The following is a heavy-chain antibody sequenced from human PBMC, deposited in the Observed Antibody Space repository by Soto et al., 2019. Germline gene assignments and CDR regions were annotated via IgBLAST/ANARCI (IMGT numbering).Heavy chain of an antibody. D-gene: IGHD3-16*01. CDR2: FSTYNVNT. CDR1: GYTFNTYG. V-gene: IGHV1-18*01. CDR3: ARRLGYYYYGVDV. Sequence: QVQLVQSGGEVKKPGASVKVSCKASGYTFNTYGISWVRQAPGQGLEWMGWFSTYNVNTNYAQKLQDRITMTIDTSTTTAYMELSSLRSDDTAVYYCARRLGYYYYGVDVWGQGTTVTVSS. J-gene: IGHJ6*02.